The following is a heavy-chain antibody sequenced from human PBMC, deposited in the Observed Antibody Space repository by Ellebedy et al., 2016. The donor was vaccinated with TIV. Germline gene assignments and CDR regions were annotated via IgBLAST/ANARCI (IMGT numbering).Heavy chain of an antibody. J-gene: IGHJ5*02. CDR3: TRGFSIAVAGNWFDP. Sequence: ASVKVSCKASGYIFTGYYMHWVRQAPGQGLEWMAWINPNSGGTNYAQKFQGRVTLTRDTSINTAYMELSSLRSDDTAVYYCTRGFSIAVAGNWFDPWGQGTLVTVSS. D-gene: IGHD6-19*01. CDR1: GYIFTGYY. V-gene: IGHV1-2*02. CDR2: INPNSGGT.